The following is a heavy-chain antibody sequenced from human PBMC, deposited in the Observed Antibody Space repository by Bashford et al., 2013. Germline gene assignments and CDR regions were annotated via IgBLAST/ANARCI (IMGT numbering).Heavy chain of an antibody. D-gene: IGHD1-1*01. CDR2: IIPIFGTA. Sequence: WVRQAPGQGLEWMGGIIPIFGTANYAQKFQGRVTITADKSTSTAYMELSSLRSEDTAVYYCARDPGWNYDYYYGMDVWGQGTTVTVSS. J-gene: IGHJ6*02. V-gene: IGHV1-69*06. CDR3: ARDPGWNYDYYYGMDV.